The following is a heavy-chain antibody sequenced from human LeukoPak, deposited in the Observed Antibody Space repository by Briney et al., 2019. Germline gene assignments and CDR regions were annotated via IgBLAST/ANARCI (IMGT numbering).Heavy chain of an antibody. J-gene: IGHJ4*02. CDR3: ARDQGTYTDYDVDY. Sequence: GESLRLSCVAAGFSFRRYSMNWVRQAPRKGLEWVAHISYSSSFIFYADSVRGRFIITRDNAENSLYLQMNSLRAEDTGVYYCARDQGTYTDYDVDYWGQGTLVTVSS. D-gene: IGHD4-17*01. V-gene: IGHV3-21*01. CDR2: ISYSSSFI. CDR1: GFSFRRYS.